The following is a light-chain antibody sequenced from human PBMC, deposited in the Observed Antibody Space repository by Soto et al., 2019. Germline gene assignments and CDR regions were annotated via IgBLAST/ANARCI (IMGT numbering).Light chain of an antibody. J-gene: IGKJ1*01. CDR1: QSISSW. Sequence: DIQRTQSPSALSASVGDRVTITCRASQSISSWLAWYQQKAGKAPKLLIYDASTLESGVPSRFSGSGSGTEFTLTITSLQPDDFATYYCQQYNTYPETFGQGTKVDIK. CDR2: DAS. V-gene: IGKV1-5*01. CDR3: QQYNTYPET.